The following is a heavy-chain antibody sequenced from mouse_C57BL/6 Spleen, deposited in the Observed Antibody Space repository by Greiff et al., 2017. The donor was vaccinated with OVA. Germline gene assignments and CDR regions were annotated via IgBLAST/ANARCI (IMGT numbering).Heavy chain of an antibody. D-gene: IGHD1-1*01. CDR1: GFTFSDYG. CDR3: ARPDGSTPYYAMDY. V-gene: IGHV5-17*01. J-gene: IGHJ4*01. CDR2: ISSGSSTI. Sequence: EVKLVESGGGLVKPGGSLKLSCAASGFTFSDYGMHWVRQAPEKGLEWVAYISSGSSTIYYADTVKGRFTISRDNAKNTLFLQMTSLRSEDTAMYYCARPDGSTPYYAMDYWGQGTSVTVSS.